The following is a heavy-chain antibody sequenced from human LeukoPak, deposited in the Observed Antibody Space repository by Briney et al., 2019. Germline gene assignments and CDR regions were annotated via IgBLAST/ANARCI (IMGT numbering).Heavy chain of an antibody. CDR2: ISSSSSYI. Sequence: GGSLRLSCAASGFTSSSYSMNWVRQAPGKGLEWVSSISSSSSYIYYADSVKGRFTISRDNAKNSLYLQMNSLRAEDTAVYYCARDAGLAYCGGDCPLNYWGQGTLVTVSS. CDR3: ARDAGLAYCGGDCPLNY. V-gene: IGHV3-21*01. CDR1: GFTSSSYS. D-gene: IGHD2-21*02. J-gene: IGHJ4*02.